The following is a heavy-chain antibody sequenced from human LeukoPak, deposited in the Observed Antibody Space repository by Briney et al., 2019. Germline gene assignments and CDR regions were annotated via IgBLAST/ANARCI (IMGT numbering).Heavy chain of an antibody. Sequence: SETLSLTCAVYGGSFSYYYWSWIRQPPGKGLEWIGEINHSGSTNYNPSLKSRVTISVDTSKNQFSLKLSSVTAADTAVYYCATTQKYCSSTSCFGLGMDVWGKGTTVTISS. CDR3: ATTQKYCSSTSCFGLGMDV. CDR1: GGSFSYYY. D-gene: IGHD2-2*01. CDR2: INHSGST. J-gene: IGHJ6*04. V-gene: IGHV4-34*01.